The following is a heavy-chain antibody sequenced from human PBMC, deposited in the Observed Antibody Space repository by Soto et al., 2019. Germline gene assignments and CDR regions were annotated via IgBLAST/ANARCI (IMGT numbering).Heavy chain of an antibody. CDR3: ARTIVAAGGRRYFDL. V-gene: IGHV3-11*05. Sequence: QVQLVESGGGLVKPGGSLRLSCAASGFTFSDYYMSWIRQAPGKGLEWVSYINSSSSYTNYADSVKGRFTISRDNAKNSLYLQMNSLRDEDTAVYYCARTIVAAGGRRYFDLWGRGTLVTVSS. J-gene: IGHJ2*01. CDR1: GFTFSDYY. D-gene: IGHD6-13*01. CDR2: INSSSSYT.